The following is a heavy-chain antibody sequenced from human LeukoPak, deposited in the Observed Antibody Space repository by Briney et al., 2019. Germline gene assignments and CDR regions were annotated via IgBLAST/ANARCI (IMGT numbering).Heavy chain of an antibody. Sequence: GGSLRLSCAASGFTFSSFSMNWVRQAPGKGLEWISFITSSSSSTYYADSVKGRFTISRDNAKNSLYLQMNSLRAEDTAVYYCARVIGSYGDSAYWGQGTLVTVSS. CDR2: ITSSSSST. J-gene: IGHJ4*02. V-gene: IGHV3-21*01. CDR3: ARVIGSYGDSAY. CDR1: GFTFSSFS. D-gene: IGHD4-17*01.